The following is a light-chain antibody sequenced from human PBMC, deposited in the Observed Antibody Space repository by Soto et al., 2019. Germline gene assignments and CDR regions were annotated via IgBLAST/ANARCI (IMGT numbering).Light chain of an antibody. Sequence: QSVLTQPGSVSGSPGQSFTISCTGTSSDVGAYHSVSWYQQHPGKAPKLIIFDVSNRPSGVSNRFSGSKSGNTASLTISGLQAEDEADYYCSSFTDTGTAMFGGGTKLTVL. CDR1: SSDVGAYHS. J-gene: IGLJ3*02. CDR2: DVS. CDR3: SSFTDTGTAM. V-gene: IGLV2-14*03.